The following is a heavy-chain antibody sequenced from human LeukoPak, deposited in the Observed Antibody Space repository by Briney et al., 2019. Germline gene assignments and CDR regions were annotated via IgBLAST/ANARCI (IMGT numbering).Heavy chain of an antibody. CDR2: INAGNGNT. Sequence: ASVKVSCKASGYTFTSYAMHWVRQAPGQRLEWMGWINAGNGNTKYSQKFQGRVAITRDTSASTAYMELSSLRSEDTAVYYCARGSLWFGESELDYWGQGTLVTVSS. V-gene: IGHV1-3*01. J-gene: IGHJ4*02. CDR3: ARGSLWFGESELDY. CDR1: GYTFTSYA. D-gene: IGHD3-10*01.